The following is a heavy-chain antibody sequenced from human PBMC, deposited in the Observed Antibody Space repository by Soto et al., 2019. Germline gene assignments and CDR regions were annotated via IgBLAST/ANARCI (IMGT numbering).Heavy chain of an antibody. V-gene: IGHV3-30*18. Sequence: QVQLVESGGGVVQPGRSLRLSCAASGFSFRNYGMHWVRQAPGTGLEWVAVISYEGSNKHYADSVKGRFTISRDNSKNTLSLQTNSLRAEDAAVYYCAKDLGEWLFGYYGMDVWGQGTTVTVSS. CDR3: AKDLGEWLFGYYGMDV. D-gene: IGHD3-3*01. J-gene: IGHJ6*02. CDR2: ISYEGSNK. CDR1: GFSFRNYG.